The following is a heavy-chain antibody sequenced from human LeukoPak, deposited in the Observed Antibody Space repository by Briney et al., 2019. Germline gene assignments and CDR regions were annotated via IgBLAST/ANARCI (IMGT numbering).Heavy chain of an antibody. Sequence: ASVKVSCKASGGTFSSYAISWVRQAPGQGLEWMGGINPIFGTANYAQKFQGRVTITADESTSTAYMELSSLRSEDTAVYYCASRAREGATDYWGQGTLVTVSS. CDR3: ASRAREGATDY. V-gene: IGHV1-69*13. CDR2: INPIFGTA. D-gene: IGHD1-26*01. J-gene: IGHJ4*02. CDR1: GGTFSSYA.